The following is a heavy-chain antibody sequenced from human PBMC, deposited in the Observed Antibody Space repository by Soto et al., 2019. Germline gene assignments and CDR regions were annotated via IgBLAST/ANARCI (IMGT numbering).Heavy chain of an antibody. CDR3: AGDVLGGYYGIEV. Sequence: ASVKVSCKASGYTFTTYYMHWVRQAPGQGLEWMGIINPSGGTTGFAQKFKGRVTMTRDTSTSTVYMELSSLRSEDTAVYYCAGDVLGGYYGIEVWGKGTKVPVSS. CDR2: INPSGGTT. V-gene: IGHV1-46*01. D-gene: IGHD3-16*01. CDR1: GYTFTTYY. J-gene: IGHJ6*04.